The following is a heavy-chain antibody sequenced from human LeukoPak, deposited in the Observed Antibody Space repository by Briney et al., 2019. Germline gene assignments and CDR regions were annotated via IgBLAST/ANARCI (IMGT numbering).Heavy chain of an antibody. J-gene: IGHJ5*02. CDR2: ISGNGDNT. CDR3: ARDYSSSWYNWFDP. V-gene: IGHV3-21*04. D-gene: IGHD6-13*01. Sequence: QPGRSLRLSCDASGFTLTSYAMTWVRQAPGKGLEWVSSISGNGDNTYYADSVKGRFTISRDNAKNSLYLQMNSLRAEDTAVYYCARDYSSSWYNWFDPWGQGTLVTVSS. CDR1: GFTLTSYA.